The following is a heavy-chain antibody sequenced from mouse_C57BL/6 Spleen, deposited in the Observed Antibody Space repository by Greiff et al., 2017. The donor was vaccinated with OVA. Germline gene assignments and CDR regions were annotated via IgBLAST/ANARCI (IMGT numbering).Heavy chain of an antibody. CDR3: AREEGAWFAY. J-gene: IGHJ3*01. Sequence: DVQLQESGPGLVKPSQSLSLTCSVTGYSITSGYYWNWIRQFPGNKLEWMGYISYDGSNNYNPSLKNRISITRDTSKNQFFLKLNSVTTEDTATYYCAREEGAWFAYWGQGTLVTVSA. V-gene: IGHV3-6*01. CDR2: ISYDGSN. CDR1: GYSITSGYY.